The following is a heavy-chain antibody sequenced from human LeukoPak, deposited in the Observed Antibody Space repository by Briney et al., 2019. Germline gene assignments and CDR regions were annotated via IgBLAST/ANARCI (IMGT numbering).Heavy chain of an antibody. V-gene: IGHV4-4*03. Sequence: PPETLSLTCTGSPDSTTSNFWSWVRQPPEKGLEWIGEIHRSGSTNYNPSLQSRVTISIDRSKNQIGLELSSVTAADTAVYYCAREIVGGFNPGAYWGQGTLVTVSS. CDR1: PDSTTSNF. CDR2: IHRSGST. J-gene: IGHJ4*02. D-gene: IGHD1-14*01. CDR3: AREIVGGFNPGAY.